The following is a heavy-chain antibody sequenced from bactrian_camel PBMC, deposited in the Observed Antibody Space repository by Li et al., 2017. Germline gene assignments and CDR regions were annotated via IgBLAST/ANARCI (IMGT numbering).Heavy chain of an antibody. J-gene: IGHJ6*01. CDR1: GFTFDDYP. CDR3: AASLGRTYCSRAYYFLPPPPEFGF. V-gene: IGHV3S36*01. D-gene: IGHD2*01. CDR2: IRSDDSRT. Sequence: VQLVESGGGLVQPGGSLRLSCAASGFTFDDYPMIWVRQAPGKGLEWVSTIRSDDSRTYYADSVKDRFTISRDNARNTIYLQMNSLKPEDTALYYCAASLGRTYCSRAYYFLPPPPEFGFRGQGTQVTVS.